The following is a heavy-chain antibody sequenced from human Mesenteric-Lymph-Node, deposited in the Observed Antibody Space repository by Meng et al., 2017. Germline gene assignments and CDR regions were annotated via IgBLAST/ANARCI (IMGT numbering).Heavy chain of an antibody. Sequence: GESLKISCAASGFTFSSYEMNWVRQAPGKGLEWVSSISSSSSYIYYADSVKGRFTISRDNAKNSLYLQMNSLRAEDTAVYYCAREGYGSGSYYRYYFDYWGQGTLVTVSS. CDR1: GFTFSSYE. CDR3: AREGYGSGSYYRYYFDY. J-gene: IGHJ4*02. CDR2: ISSSSSYI. V-gene: IGHV3-21*01. D-gene: IGHD3-10*01.